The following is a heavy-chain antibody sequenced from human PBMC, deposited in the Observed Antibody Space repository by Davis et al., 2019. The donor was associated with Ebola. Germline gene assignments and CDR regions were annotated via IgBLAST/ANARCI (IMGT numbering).Heavy chain of an antibody. V-gene: IGHV4-34*01. J-gene: IGHJ5*02. CDR3: ARGWYDFWSGYSNWFDP. Sequence: SETLSLTCAVYGGSFSGYYWSWIRQPPGKGLEWIGEINHSGSTNYNPSLKSRVTISVDTSKNQFSLKLSSVTAADTAVYYCARGWYDFWSGYSNWFDPWGQGTLVTVSS. CDR1: GGSFSGYY. D-gene: IGHD3-3*01. CDR2: INHSGST.